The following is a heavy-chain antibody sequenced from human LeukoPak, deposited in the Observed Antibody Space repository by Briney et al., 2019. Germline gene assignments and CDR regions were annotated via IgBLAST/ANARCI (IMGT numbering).Heavy chain of an antibody. Sequence: SETLSLTCTVSGGSISSSSYYWGWIRQPPGNGLEWIGTIYYSGHTYYNPSLKSRVTISVGTSKNQFPLKLSSVTAADTAVYYCARHRRDHDFWSGSNPTHYYYYMDVWGKGTTVTVSS. D-gene: IGHD3-3*01. CDR3: ARHRRDHDFWSGSNPTHYYYYMDV. CDR2: IYYSGHT. CDR1: GGSISSSSYY. J-gene: IGHJ6*03. V-gene: IGHV4-39*01.